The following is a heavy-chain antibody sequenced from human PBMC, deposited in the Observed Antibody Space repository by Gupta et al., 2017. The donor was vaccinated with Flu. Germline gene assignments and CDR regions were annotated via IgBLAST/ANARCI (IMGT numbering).Heavy chain of an antibody. D-gene: IGHD5/OR15-5a*01. Sequence: QLRLHASGPRLVKPSETLSLSCTVSGGSVSTSNSYTTLISQPPGQGLEQIATVYYSGTAYYNPSIRSRATMSLDTSRNQFSLKVRSNSTADTAVYYCAGGVDDSAFDFWGQGTLVTVSS. CDR2: VYYSGTA. V-gene: IGHV4-39*01. J-gene: IGHJ4*02. CDR3: AGGVDDSAFDF. CDR1: GGSVSTSNSY.